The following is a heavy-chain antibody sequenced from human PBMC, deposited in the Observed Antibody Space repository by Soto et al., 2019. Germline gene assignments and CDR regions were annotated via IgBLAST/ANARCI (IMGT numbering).Heavy chain of an antibody. CDR1: GFSLSNAGLG. Sequence: QVTVKESGPVLVKPTETLTLTCTVSGFSLSNAGLGVSWIRQPPGKALEWLAHIFSNDEKSYSTSLKSRLTISKDTSKSHVVLTMTNMDPVDTATYYCASWYSTSWYWFDSWGQGTLVTVSS. D-gene: IGHD6-13*01. V-gene: IGHV2-26*01. J-gene: IGHJ5*01. CDR3: ASWYSTSWYWFDS. CDR2: IFSNDEK.